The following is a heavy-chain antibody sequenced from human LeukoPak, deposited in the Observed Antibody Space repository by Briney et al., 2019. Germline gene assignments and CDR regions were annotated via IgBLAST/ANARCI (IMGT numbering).Heavy chain of an antibody. CDR2: IYSGGST. D-gene: IGHD6-6*01. J-gene: IGHJ4*02. CDR3: ASPQGGSSAYYFDY. V-gene: IGHV3-66*01. Sequence: GGSLRLSCAASGFTVSSNYMSWVRQAPGKGLEWVSVIYSGGSTYYADSVKGRFTISRDNSKNTLYLQMNSLRAEDTAVYYCASPQGGSSAYYFDYWGQGTLATVSS. CDR1: GFTVSSNY.